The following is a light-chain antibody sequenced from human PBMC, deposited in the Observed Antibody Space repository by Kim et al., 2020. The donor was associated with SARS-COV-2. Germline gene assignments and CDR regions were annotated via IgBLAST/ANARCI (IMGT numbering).Light chain of an antibody. Sequence: EVVLTQSPATLSVSLGETATLSCRASENVNRYLAWYQQKPGQAPRLIIYGASTRATGIPARFSGSGSGTEFTDTISGLQSEDSAVYYCEQHNKWPLTFGGGTKVDIK. CDR3: EQHNKWPLT. V-gene: IGKV3-15*01. CDR2: GAS. CDR1: ENVNRY. J-gene: IGKJ4*01.